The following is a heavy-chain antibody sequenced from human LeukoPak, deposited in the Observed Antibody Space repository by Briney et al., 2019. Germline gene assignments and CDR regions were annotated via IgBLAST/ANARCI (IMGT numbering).Heavy chain of an antibody. CDR3: ARDLSYSSSWYYFDY. D-gene: IGHD6-13*01. CDR1: GFTFSSYS. CDR2: ISSSSSYI. J-gene: IGHJ4*02. Sequence: GGSLRLSCAASGFTFSSYSMNWVRHAPGKELEWVSSISSSSSYIYYADSVKGRFTISRDNAKNSLYLHMNSLRAEDTAVYYCARDLSYSSSWYYFDYWGQGTLVTVSS. V-gene: IGHV3-21*01.